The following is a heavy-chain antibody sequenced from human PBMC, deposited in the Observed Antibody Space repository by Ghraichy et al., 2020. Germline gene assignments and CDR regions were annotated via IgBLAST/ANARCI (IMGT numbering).Heavy chain of an antibody. CDR3: ATTTVTTADYYYYGMDV. Sequence: GGSLRLSCAASGFTFSSYGMHWVRQAPGKGLEWVAVISYDGSNKYYADSVKGRFTISRDNSKNTLYLQMNSLRAEDTAVYYCATTTVTTADYYYYGMDVWGQGTTVTVSS. D-gene: IGHD4-11*01. J-gene: IGHJ6*02. CDR1: GFTFSSYG. V-gene: IGHV3-30*03. CDR2: ISYDGSNK.